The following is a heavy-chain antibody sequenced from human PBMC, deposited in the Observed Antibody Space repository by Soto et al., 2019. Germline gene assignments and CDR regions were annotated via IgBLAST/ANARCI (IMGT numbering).Heavy chain of an antibody. V-gene: IGHV3-48*02. D-gene: IGHD3-10*01. CDR2: ISPRSTNT. CDR3: ARKARRGHDAFDV. Sequence: DVQLVESGGDLVQPGGSLRLSCAASGFMFDSHSMNWVRQAPGKGLEWVSHISPRSTNTEYTDSVKGRFTISRDNADNSLYLQMNSLRDEDTALYYCARKARRGHDAFDVWGQGTMVIVSS. J-gene: IGHJ3*01. CDR1: GFMFDSHS.